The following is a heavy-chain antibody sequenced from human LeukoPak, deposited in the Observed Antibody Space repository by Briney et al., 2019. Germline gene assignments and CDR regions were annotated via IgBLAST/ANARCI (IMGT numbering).Heavy chain of an antibody. CDR3: ARRPGQYYYNYGMDV. V-gene: IGHV4-59*08. CDR1: GGSFSGYY. J-gene: IGHJ6*02. Sequence: PSETLSLTCAVYGGSFSGYYWSWIRQPPGKGLEWIGYIYYSGSTNYNPSLKSRVTISVDTSKNQFSLNLSSVTAADTAVYYCARRPGQYYYNYGMDVWGQGTTVTVSS. CDR2: IYYSGST.